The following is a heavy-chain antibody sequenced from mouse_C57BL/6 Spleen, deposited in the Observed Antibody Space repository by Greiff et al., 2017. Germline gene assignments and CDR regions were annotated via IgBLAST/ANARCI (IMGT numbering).Heavy chain of an antibody. J-gene: IGHJ2*01. CDR3: ARLPFYGSSPFDY. CDR2: INPSNGGT. V-gene: IGHV1-53*01. D-gene: IGHD1-1*01. Sequence: VKLQQPGTELVKPGASVKLSCKASGYTFTSYWMHWVKQRPGQGLEWIGNINPSNGGTNYNEKFKSKATLTVDKSSSTAYMQLSSLTSEDSAVYYCARLPFYGSSPFDYWGQGTTLTVSS. CDR1: GYTFTSYW.